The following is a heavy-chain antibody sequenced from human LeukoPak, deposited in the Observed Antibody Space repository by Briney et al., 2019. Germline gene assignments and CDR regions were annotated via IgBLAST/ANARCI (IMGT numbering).Heavy chain of an antibody. CDR2: ITGDGGTT. V-gene: IGHV3-64D*06. CDR3: VKDLTGSGDY. Sequence: PGGSLRLSCSASGFTFNNYAMHWVRQAPGKGLEYVSAITGDGGTTYYGDSVRGRFTISRDNSKNTVYLQMSSLRPEDTAVYYCVKDLTGSGDYWGQGTLVTVSS. J-gene: IGHJ4*02. CDR1: GFTFNNYA. D-gene: IGHD3-10*01.